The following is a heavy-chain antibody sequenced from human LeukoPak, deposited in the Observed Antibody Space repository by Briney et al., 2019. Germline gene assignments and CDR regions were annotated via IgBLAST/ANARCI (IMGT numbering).Heavy chain of an antibody. Sequence: ASVKVSRKASGYTLTSYGISWVRQAPGQGLEWMGWISAYNGNTNYAQKLQGRVTMTTDTSTSTAYMELRSLRSDDTAVYYCARVRLATVTTGWFDPWGQGTLVTVSS. J-gene: IGHJ5*02. CDR1: GYTLTSYG. CDR3: ARVRLATVTTGWFDP. CDR2: ISAYNGNT. D-gene: IGHD4-17*01. V-gene: IGHV1-18*01.